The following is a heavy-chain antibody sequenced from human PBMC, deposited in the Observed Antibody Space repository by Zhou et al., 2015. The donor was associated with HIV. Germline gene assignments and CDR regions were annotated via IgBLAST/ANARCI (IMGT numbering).Heavy chain of an antibody. CDR2: IIPFFGTP. CDR1: RDTFDRYG. Sequence: QAQLVQSGAEVKKPGSSVKVSCKASRDTFDRYGISWVRQAPGQGLEWMGGIIPFFGTPNHAQKFQGRVTITADESTTTAYMELSSLTSDDTAVYYCARGTPGEMGTIGGMLDYWAQGTLVTVSS. V-gene: IGHV1-69*01. J-gene: IGHJ4*02. D-gene: IGHD5-24*01. CDR3: ARGTPGEMGTIGGMLDY.